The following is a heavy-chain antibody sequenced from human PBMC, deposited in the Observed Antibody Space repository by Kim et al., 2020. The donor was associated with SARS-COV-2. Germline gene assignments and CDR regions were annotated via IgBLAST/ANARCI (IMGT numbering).Heavy chain of an antibody. J-gene: IGHJ4*02. Sequence: SETLSLTCAVSGGSFSGYYWSWIRQPPGKGLEWIGEINHSGSTNYNPSLKSRVTISVDTSKNQFSLKLSSVTAADTAVYYCARGGLWRTGGVSGALGYWGQGTLATVS. CDR2: INHSGST. CDR3: ARGGLWRTGGVSGALGY. CDR1: GGSFSGYY. V-gene: IGHV4-34*01. D-gene: IGHD2-8*02.